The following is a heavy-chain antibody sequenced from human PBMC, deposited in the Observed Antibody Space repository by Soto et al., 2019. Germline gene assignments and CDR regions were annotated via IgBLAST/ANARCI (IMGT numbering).Heavy chain of an antibody. D-gene: IGHD3-10*01. J-gene: IGHJ6*02. CDR3: ARERMWFGELTYYYYGMDV. CDR1: GGSISSYY. V-gene: IGHV4-59*01. CDR2: IYYSGST. Sequence: PSETLSLTCTVSGGSISSYYWSWIRQPPGKGLEWIGYIYYSGSTNYNPSLKSRVTISVDTSKNQFSLKLSSVTAADTAVYYCARERMWFGELTYYYYGMDVWGQGTTVTVSS.